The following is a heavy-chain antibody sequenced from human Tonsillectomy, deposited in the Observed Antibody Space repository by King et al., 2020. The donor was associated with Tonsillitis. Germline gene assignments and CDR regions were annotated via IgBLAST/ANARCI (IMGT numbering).Heavy chain of an antibody. CDR2: IKEDGSEK. V-gene: IGHV3-7*03. CDR1: GFTFSSYC. D-gene: IGHD2-2*01. CDR3: ARRLVIPADLYSYYGLDV. J-gene: IGHJ6*02. Sequence: EVQLVESAGRLVQPGGSLRLSCAASGFTFSSYCMSWVRQAPGKGLEWVANIKEDGSEKYSVDSVKGRFIISRDNAKNSLFLEMNSLRPEDTAVYYCARRLVIPADLYSYYGLDVWGQGTTVTVSS.